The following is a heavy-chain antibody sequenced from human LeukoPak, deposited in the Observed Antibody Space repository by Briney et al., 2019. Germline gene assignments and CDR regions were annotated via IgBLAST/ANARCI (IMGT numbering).Heavy chain of an antibody. CDR1: GGSMTSYY. CDR3: ARVDGKRYCSGGTCYSYYYMDV. CDR2: IFYSGST. J-gene: IGHJ6*03. D-gene: IGHD2-15*01. V-gene: IGHV4-59*01. Sequence: PSETLSLTCTVSGGSMTSYYWSWIRQPPGKGLEWIGYIFYSGSTNYNPSLKSRVTISVDTSKNQFSLKLSSVTAADTAVYYCARVDGKRYCSGGTCYSYYYMDVWGKGTTVTVSS.